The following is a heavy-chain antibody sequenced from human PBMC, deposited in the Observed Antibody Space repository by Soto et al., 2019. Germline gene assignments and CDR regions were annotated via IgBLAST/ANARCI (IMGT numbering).Heavy chain of an antibody. CDR2: IYWDDDK. D-gene: IGHD4-17*01. CDR3: AHSSATVTTMGWFDP. V-gene: IGHV2-5*02. J-gene: IGHJ5*02. CDR1: GFSLSTSGVG. Sequence: QITLKESGPPLVKPTQTLTLTCTFSGFSLSTSGVGVGWIRQPPGKALEWLALIYWDDDKRYSPSLKSRLTITKDTSKNQVVLTMTNMDPVDTATYYCAHSSATVTTMGWFDPWGQGTLVTVSS.